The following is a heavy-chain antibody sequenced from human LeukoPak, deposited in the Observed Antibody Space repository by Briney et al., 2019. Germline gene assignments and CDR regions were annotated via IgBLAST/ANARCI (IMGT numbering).Heavy chain of an antibody. D-gene: IGHD3-22*01. CDR2: IYPGDSDT. CDR1: GYSFTNYW. Sequence: GESLKISCKGSGYSFTNYWIGWVRQMPGKGLEWMGIIYPGDSDTRYSPSSQGQVTISADKSISTAYLQWSSLKASDTAMYYCARLDDSSGYYSHFDYWGQGTLVTVSS. CDR3: ARLDDSSGYYSHFDY. J-gene: IGHJ4*02. V-gene: IGHV5-51*01.